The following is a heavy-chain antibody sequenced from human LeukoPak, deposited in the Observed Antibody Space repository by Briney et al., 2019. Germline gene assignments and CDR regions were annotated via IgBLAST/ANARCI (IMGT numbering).Heavy chain of an antibody. Sequence: PGGSLRLSCAASGFTFSNYWMSWVRQAPGKGLEWIGRIYYSGSTYYNPSLKSRVTISVDTSKNQFSLKLSSVTAADTAVYYCARVTPVSAAAMSGEFDYWGQGTLVTVSS. CDR2: IYYSGST. V-gene: IGHV4-39*07. CDR1: GFTFSNYW. CDR3: ARVTPVSAAAMSGEFDY. D-gene: IGHD2-2*01. J-gene: IGHJ4*02.